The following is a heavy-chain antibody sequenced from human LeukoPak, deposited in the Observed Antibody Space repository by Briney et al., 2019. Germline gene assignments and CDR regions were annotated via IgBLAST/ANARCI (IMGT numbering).Heavy chain of an antibody. CDR3: ARGPRLFDY. V-gene: IGHV4-34*01. CDR1: GGSFSGYY. Sequence: PSETLSLTCAVYGGSFSGYYWSWIRQPPGKGLEWIGEINRSGSTNYNPSLKSRVTISVDTSKNQFSLKLSSVTAADTAVYYCARGPRLFDYWGQGTLVTVSS. CDR2: INRSGST. J-gene: IGHJ4*02.